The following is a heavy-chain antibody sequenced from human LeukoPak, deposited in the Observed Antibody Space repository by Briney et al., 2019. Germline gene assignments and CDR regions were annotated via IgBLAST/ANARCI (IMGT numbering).Heavy chain of an antibody. V-gene: IGHV5-51*01. D-gene: IGHD3-10*01. CDR3: ARLPITMVRGVISPFDY. Sequence: GESLKISCKGSGYSFTSYWIGWVRQMPGKGLEWMGIIYPGDSDTRYSPSFQGQVTISADKSISTAYLQWSSLKASDTATYYCARLPITMVRGVISPFDYWGQGTLVTVSS. J-gene: IGHJ4*02. CDR1: GYSFTSYW. CDR2: IYPGDSDT.